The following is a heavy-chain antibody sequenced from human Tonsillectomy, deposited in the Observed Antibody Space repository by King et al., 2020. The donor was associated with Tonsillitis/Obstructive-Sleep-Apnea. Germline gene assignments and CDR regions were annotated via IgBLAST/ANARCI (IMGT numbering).Heavy chain of an antibody. CDR1: GGTFSSYA. CDR2: IIPIFGTA. Sequence: VQLVQSGAEVKKPGSSVKVSCKASGGTFSSYAISWVRQAPGQGLEWMGGIIPIFGTANHAQKFQGRVTITADESTSTAYMELSSLRSEDTAVYYCARVVETAMGRRSNWYDPWGQGTLVTVSS. J-gene: IGHJ5*02. V-gene: IGHV1-69*01. CDR3: ARVVETAMGRRSNWYDP. D-gene: IGHD5-18*01.